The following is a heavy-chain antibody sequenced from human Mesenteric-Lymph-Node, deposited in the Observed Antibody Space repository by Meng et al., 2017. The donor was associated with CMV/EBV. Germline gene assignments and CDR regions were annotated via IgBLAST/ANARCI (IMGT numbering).Heavy chain of an antibody. CDR2: IKQEGSEK. Sequence: GGPLRLSCAASGFTFSSYWISWVRQAPGKGLEWVANIKQEGSEKYSVDSVKGRFTISRDNAKTSLYLQMNSLRAEDTAVYYCAHAGYCSSTSCYAAFDIWGQGTMVTVSS. V-gene: IGHV3-7*01. CDR3: AHAGYCSSTSCYAAFDI. J-gene: IGHJ3*02. D-gene: IGHD2-2*01. CDR1: GFTFSSYW.